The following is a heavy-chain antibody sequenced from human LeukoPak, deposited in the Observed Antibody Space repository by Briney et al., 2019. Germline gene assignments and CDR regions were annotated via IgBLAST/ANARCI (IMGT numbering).Heavy chain of an antibody. V-gene: IGHV3-33*01. CDR3: ATSSPYTCPDY. J-gene: IGHJ4*02. CDR1: GFTFSNYG. D-gene: IGHD2-2*02. CDR2: IWYDGSNK. Sequence: GGSLRLSCAASGFTFSNYGMHWVRQAPGKGLGWVAIIWYDGSNKYYADSVKGRFTISRDYSKNTLYLQMNSLRAGDTAVYYCATSSPYTCPDYWGQGTLVTVSS.